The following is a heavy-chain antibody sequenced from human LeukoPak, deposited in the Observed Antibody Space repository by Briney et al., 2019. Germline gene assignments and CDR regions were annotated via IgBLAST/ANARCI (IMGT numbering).Heavy chain of an antibody. CDR1: SGSISSYY. CDR3: ARADPAVAGFDY. Sequence: SETLSLTCTVSSGSISSYYWSWIRQPPGKGLEWIGYIYYSGSTNYNPSLKSRVTISVDTSKNQFSLKLSSVTAADTAVYYCARADPAVAGFDYWGQGTLVTVSS. CDR2: IYYSGST. J-gene: IGHJ4*02. V-gene: IGHV4-59*01. D-gene: IGHD6-19*01.